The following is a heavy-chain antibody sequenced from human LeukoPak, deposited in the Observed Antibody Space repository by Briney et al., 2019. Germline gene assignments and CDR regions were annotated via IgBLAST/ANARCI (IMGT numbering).Heavy chain of an antibody. CDR1: GYIFTRYG. D-gene: IGHD2-15*01. J-gene: IGHJ4*02. V-gene: IGHV1-18*04. CDR2: ISAHYGNT. CDR3: ARDFFHGHCSGLSCFLLDY. Sequence: ASVKVPCKASGYIFTRYGISWVRQAPGQGLEWMGWISAHYGNTNYAQKFQDRVTMTTDTSTNTAYMELRSLRPDDTAVYYCARDFFHGHCSGLSCFLLDYWGQGSLVTVSS.